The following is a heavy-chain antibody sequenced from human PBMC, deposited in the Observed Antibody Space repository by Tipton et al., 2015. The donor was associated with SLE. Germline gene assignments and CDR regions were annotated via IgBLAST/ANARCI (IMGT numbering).Heavy chain of an antibody. J-gene: IGHJ6*03. CDR2: IYHGGST. CDR1: GASISNGGYS. D-gene: IGHD4-17*01. Sequence: TLSLTCAVSGASISNGGYSWSWLRQPPGKGLEYIGFIYHGGSTYYNPSLKSRVTISVDTSKNQFSLKLSSVTAADTAVYYCATYGAFVYMDVWGKGTTVTVSS. V-gene: IGHV4-30-2*01. CDR3: ATYGAFVYMDV.